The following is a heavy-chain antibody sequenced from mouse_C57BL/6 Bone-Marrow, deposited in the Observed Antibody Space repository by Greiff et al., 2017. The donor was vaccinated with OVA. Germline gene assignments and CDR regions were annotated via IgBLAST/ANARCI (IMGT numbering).Heavy chain of an antibody. CDR3: AKNDSPFDY. Sequence: EVQRVESGGGLVKPGGSLTLSCAASGFTFSDYGMHWVRQAPGKGLEWFAYISSGSSTIYYADTVKGRFTISRDNAKNTLLLLMASLRAKDTAMYYCAKNDSPFDYWGQGTTLAVSS. J-gene: IGHJ2*01. D-gene: IGHD2-12*01. CDR1: GFTFSDYG. CDR2: ISSGSSTI. V-gene: IGHV5-17*01.